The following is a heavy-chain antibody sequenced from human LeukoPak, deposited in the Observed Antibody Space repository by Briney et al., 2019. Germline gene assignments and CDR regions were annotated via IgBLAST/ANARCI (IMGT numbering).Heavy chain of an antibody. CDR3: AELGITMIGGV. J-gene: IGHJ6*04. Sequence: EPGGSLRLSCAASGFTFSSYEINWVRQAPGEGLEWVSYISSGGSIIYYADSVKGRFTISRDNAKNSLYLQMNSLRAEDTAVYYCAELGITMIGGVWGKGTTVTISS. CDR2: ISSGGSII. D-gene: IGHD3-10*02. V-gene: IGHV3-48*03. CDR1: GFTFSSYE.